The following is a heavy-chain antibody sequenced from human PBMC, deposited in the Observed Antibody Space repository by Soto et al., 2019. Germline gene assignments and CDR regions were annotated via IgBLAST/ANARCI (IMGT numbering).Heavy chain of an antibody. CDR3: ARGQYYSSGSAATSYFYFGIDV. V-gene: IGHV1-69*06. Sequence: SVKVSCKASGRSFSSDGVSWVRQAPGRGLEWMGGIIPVFGNTKYVQRFQGRLTITADKSTSTVYMEMSSLSSEDTAVYFCARGQYYSSGSAATSYFYFGIDVWGQGTTVTVSS. D-gene: IGHD3-10*01. CDR2: IIPVFGNT. CDR1: GRSFSSDG. J-gene: IGHJ6*02.